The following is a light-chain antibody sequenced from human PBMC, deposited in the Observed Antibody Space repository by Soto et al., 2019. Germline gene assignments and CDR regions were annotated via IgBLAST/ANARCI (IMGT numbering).Light chain of an antibody. V-gene: IGLV2-18*02. CDR2: EVT. Sequence: QSALTQPPSVSGSPGQSVTISCTGTSSDVGKYDCVSWYQQPPGTAPKLMIYEVTNRPSGVPARFSGSKSGNTASLTISGLQAEDEADYYCSSYTSTSRYVFGAGTKVTVL. CDR3: SSYTSTSRYV. CDR1: SSDVGKYDC. J-gene: IGLJ1*01.